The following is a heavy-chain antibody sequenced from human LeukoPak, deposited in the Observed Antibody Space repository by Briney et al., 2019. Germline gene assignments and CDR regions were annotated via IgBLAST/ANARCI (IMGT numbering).Heavy chain of an antibody. J-gene: IGHJ4*02. D-gene: IGHD3-10*01. CDR3: ARFGELSVV. V-gene: IGHV3-23*01. CDR1: GFAFSSYA. Sequence: GGSLRLSCAASGFAFSSYAMSWVRQAPGKGLEWVSAISSSGGSTYYADSVKGRFTISRDNSKNTLYLQMNSLRAEDTAVYYCARFGELSVVWGQGTLVTVSS. CDR2: ISSSGGST.